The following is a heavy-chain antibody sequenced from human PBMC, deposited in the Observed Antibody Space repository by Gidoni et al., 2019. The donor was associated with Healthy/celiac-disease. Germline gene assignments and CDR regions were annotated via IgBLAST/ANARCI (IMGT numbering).Heavy chain of an antibody. CDR2: IKSKTDGGTT. CDR3: TTDLTYYYDSSGYYDAFDI. D-gene: IGHD3-22*01. Sequence: EVQLVESGGGLVQPGGSLRLSCAASGFTFSNAWMSWVRQAPGKGLELVGRIKSKTDGGTTDYAAPVKGRFTISRDDSKNTLYLQMNSLKTEDTAVYYCTTDLTYYYDSSGYYDAFDIWGQGTMVTVSS. CDR1: GFTFSNAW. V-gene: IGHV3-15*01. J-gene: IGHJ3*02.